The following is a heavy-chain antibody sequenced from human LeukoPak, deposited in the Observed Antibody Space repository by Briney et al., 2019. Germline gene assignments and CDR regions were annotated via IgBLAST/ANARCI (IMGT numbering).Heavy chain of an antibody. CDR2: ISSSGGTI. CDR3: ARDSGYAGSVPFDY. J-gene: IGHJ4*02. Sequence: GGSLRLSCAASGFTFSDSYMSWIRQVPGKGLEWISYISSSGGTIYYADSVKGRFTVSRDNAKNSLYLQMKSLRAEDTAVYYCARDSGYAGSVPFDYWGQGTLVTVSS. CDR1: GFTFSDSY. V-gene: IGHV3-11*04. D-gene: IGHD2-2*01.